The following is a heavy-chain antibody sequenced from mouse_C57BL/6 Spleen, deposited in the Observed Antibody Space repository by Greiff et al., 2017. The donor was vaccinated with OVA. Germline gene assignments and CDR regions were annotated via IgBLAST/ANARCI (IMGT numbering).Heavy chain of an antibody. CDR1: GYTFTSYW. Sequence: VQLQQPGAELVRPGSSVKLSCKASGYTFTSYWMHWVKQRPIQGLEWIGNIDPSDSATHYNQKFKDKATLTVDKSSSTAYMQLSSLTSEDSAVDYCARGATAQATTGYAMDYWGQGTSVTVSS. CDR2: IDPSDSAT. CDR3: ARGATAQATTGYAMDY. D-gene: IGHD3-2*02. V-gene: IGHV1-52*01. J-gene: IGHJ4*01.